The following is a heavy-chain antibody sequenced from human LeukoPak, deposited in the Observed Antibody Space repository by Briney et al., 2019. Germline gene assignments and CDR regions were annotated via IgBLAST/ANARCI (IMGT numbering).Heavy chain of an antibody. CDR1: GFTFSSYW. Sequence: PGGSLRLSCTASGFTFSSYWMSWVRQAPGKGLEWVANIKQDGSEKYYVDSVKGRFTISRDNAKNSLYLQMNSLRAEDTAVYYCARARTSWYVEGNWFDPWGQGTLVTVSS. V-gene: IGHV3-7*01. CDR3: ARARTSWYVEGNWFDP. J-gene: IGHJ5*02. D-gene: IGHD6-13*01. CDR2: IKQDGSEK.